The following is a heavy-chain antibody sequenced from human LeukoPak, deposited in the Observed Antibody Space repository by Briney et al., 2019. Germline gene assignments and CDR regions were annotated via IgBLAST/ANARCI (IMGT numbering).Heavy chain of an antibody. CDR1: GYTFTSYA. Sequence: ASVKVSCKASGYTFTSYAIHWVRQAPGQRLEWMGWISAGNGNTKYSQKFKGRVTMTIDTSTSTVYMELRSLRSDDTAVYYCARGGADLDYWGQGTLVTVSS. CDR3: ARGGADLDY. V-gene: IGHV1-3*01. J-gene: IGHJ4*02. D-gene: IGHD4/OR15-4a*01. CDR2: ISAGNGNT.